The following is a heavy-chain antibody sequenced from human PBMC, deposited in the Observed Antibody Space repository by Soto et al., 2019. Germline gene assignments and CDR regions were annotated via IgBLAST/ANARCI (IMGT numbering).Heavy chain of an antibody. CDR3: AREIAARPEYYYHYGMDV. D-gene: IGHD6-6*01. CDR2: ISYDGSNK. Sequence: GGSLRLSCAASGFTFSSYAMHWVRQAPGKGLEWVAVISYDGSNKYYADSVKGRFTISRDNSKNTLYLQMNSLRAEDTAVYYCAREIAARPEYYYHYGMDVWGQGTTVTVSS. CDR1: GFTFSSYA. J-gene: IGHJ6*02. V-gene: IGHV3-30-3*01.